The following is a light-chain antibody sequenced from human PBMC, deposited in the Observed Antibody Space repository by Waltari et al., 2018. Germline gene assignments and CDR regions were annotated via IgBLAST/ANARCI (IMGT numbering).Light chain of an antibody. CDR2: EAS. J-gene: IGKJ1*01. Sequence: DLQMTQSPSTLSAAVGDRVTIPCRASQSIRGRLAWLQQKPGKAPKLLISEASTLENGVPLRFSGSASGTEVTLTISSLQPDDFATYYCQQYHIYWTFGQGTKVEIK. CDR3: QQYHIYWT. CDR1: QSIRGR. V-gene: IGKV1-5*03.